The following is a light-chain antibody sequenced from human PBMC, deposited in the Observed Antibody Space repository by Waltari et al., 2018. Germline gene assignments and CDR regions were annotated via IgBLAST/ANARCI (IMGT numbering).Light chain of an antibody. CDR3: QKYNSSPYS. J-gene: IGKJ2*03. V-gene: IGKV3-20*01. CDR1: QSVSSY. CDR2: GAS. Sequence: VLFTQSPATLSLSPGERATLSCRASQSVSSYLAWYQQRPGQAPRLLIYGASSRATGIPDRFSGSGSGTEFTLTISSLEPEDFAVYYCQKYNSSPYSFGQGTIVDIK.